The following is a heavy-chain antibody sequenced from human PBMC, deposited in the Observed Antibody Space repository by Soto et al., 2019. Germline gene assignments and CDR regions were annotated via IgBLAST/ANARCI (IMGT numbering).Heavy chain of an antibody. V-gene: IGHV4-30-4*01. CDR2: IYYSGST. D-gene: IGHD3-3*01. Sequence: QVQLQESGPGLVKPSQTLSLTCTVSGGSISSGDYYWSWIRQPPGKGLEWIGYIYYSGSTYYNPSLKSRVTISVDTSKNQFSLKLSSVTAADTAVYYCARGGTIFGVVIRTFDIWGQGTMVTVSS. CDR3: ARGGTIFGVVIRTFDI. J-gene: IGHJ3*02. CDR1: GGSISSGDYY.